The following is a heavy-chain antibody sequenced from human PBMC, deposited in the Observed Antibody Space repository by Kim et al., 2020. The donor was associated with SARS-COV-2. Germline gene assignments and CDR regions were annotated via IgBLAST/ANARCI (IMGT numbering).Heavy chain of an antibody. CDR3: ARETMVRGGRSDRYGMDV. J-gene: IGHJ6*02. Sequence: SETLSLTCTVSGGSVSSGSYYWSWIRQPPGKGLEWIGYIYYSGSTNYNPSLKSRVTISVDTSKNQFSLKLSSVTAADTAVYYCARETMVRGGRSDRYGMDVWGQGTTVTVSS. D-gene: IGHD3-10*01. CDR2: IYYSGST. CDR1: GGSVSSGSYY. V-gene: IGHV4-61*01.